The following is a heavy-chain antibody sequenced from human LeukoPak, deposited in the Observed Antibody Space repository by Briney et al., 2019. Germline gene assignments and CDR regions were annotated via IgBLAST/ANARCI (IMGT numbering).Heavy chain of an antibody. V-gene: IGHV3-7*05. CDR2: IKQDGSEK. J-gene: IGHJ4*02. CDR3: ARDGEMTTVAIADY. CDR1: GFTFSSYW. Sequence: GGSLRLSCVASGFTFSSYWMSWVRQAPGKGLEWEANIKQDGSEKYDVDSVKGRFTISRDNAKNSLYLQMNSLRAEDTAVYYCARDGEMTTVAIADYWGQGTLVTVSS. D-gene: IGHD4-11*01.